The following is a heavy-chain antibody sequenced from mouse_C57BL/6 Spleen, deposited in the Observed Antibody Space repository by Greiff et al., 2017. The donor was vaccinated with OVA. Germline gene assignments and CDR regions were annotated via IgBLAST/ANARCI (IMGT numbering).Heavy chain of an antibody. CDR2: ISYDGSN. CDR1: GYSITSGYY. V-gene: IGHV3-6*01. D-gene: IGHD1-1*01. CDR3: ARGENLYYGSLYAMDY. J-gene: IGHJ4*01. Sequence: VQLKESGPGLVKPSQSLSLTCSVTGYSITSGYYWNWIRQFPGNKLEWMGYISYDGSNNYNPSLKNRISITRDTSKNQFFLKLNSVTTEDTATYYCARGENLYYGSLYAMDYWGQGTSVTVSS.